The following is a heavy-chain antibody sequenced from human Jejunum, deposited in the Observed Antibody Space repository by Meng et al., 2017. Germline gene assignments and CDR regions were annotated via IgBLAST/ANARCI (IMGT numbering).Heavy chain of an antibody. CDR1: GGSLTGYA. CDR2: NHFTGTT. Sequence: QVQLVEGAQGLLNAWEPLSLTWGVLGGSLTGYAGRWIRQAPEGGLECNGDNHFTGTTTYMPSVRSRLTISLDRSNNQLSLNLQSVTAADTGTYYCVRRRGGASSFFDLWGPGTLVTVSS. CDR3: VRRRGGASSFFDL. V-gene: IGHV4-34*01. D-gene: IGHD2-21*01. J-gene: IGHJ5*02.